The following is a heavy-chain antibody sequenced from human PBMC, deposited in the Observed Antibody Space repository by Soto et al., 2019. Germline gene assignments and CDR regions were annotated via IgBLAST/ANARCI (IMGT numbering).Heavy chain of an antibody. Sequence: ASVKVSCKASGYTFTSYGIHWVRQAPGQRLEWMGWINAGNGNTKYSQKFQGRVTITRDTSASTAYMELSSLRSEDTAVYYCARPEYYYDSSGYYSTFDYWGQGTLVTVSS. CDR1: GYTFTSYG. CDR3: ARPEYYYDSSGYYSTFDY. J-gene: IGHJ4*02. CDR2: INAGNGNT. V-gene: IGHV1-3*01. D-gene: IGHD3-22*01.